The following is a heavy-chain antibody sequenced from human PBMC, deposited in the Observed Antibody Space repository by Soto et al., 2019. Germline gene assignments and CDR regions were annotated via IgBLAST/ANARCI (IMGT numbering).Heavy chain of an antibody. D-gene: IGHD4-17*01. V-gene: IGHV3-53*02. Sequence: DVHLVETGGGLILPGVSLRLPRAASGFTVSSNYMSGFLQAPVKGLECVSVIYSGGSTYDADSVKGRFTISRDNSKNTPYLQMNSLRAEDTAVYYCASRLRFEGMDVWGQGTTVTVSS. CDR2: IYSGGST. CDR3: ASRLRFEGMDV. CDR1: GFTVSSNY. J-gene: IGHJ6*02.